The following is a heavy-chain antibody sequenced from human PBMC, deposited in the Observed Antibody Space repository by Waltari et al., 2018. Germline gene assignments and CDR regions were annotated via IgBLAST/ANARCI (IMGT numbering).Heavy chain of an antibody. CDR3: ARDEGRRYFDY. CDR1: GYTFTGYY. V-gene: IGHV1-2*02. J-gene: IGHJ4*02. Sequence: QVQLVQSGAEVKKPGASVKVSCKASGYTFTGYYMHWVRQAPGQGLEWMGWINPTIGGTNYAQKFQGRFTMTRDTSISTAYMELSRLRSDDTAVYYCARDEGRRYFDYWGQGTLVTVSS. CDR2: INPTIGGT.